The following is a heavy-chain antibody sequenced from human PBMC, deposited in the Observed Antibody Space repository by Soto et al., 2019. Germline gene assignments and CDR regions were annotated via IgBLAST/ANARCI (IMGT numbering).Heavy chain of an antibody. Sequence: ASVKVSCKASGYTFTSYAMHWVRQAPGQRLGWMGWINAGNGNTKYSQKFQGRVTITRDTSASTAYMELSSLRSEDTPVYYCARSIVVVTALDYWGQGTLVTVSS. V-gene: IGHV1-3*01. CDR3: ARSIVVVTALDY. J-gene: IGHJ4*02. CDR1: GYTFTSYA. CDR2: INAGNGNT. D-gene: IGHD2-21*02.